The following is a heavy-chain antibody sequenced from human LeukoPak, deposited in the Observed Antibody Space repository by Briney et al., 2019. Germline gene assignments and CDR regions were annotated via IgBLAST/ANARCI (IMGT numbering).Heavy chain of an antibody. CDR3: ARGQMVRGVIGHYFDY. CDR2: IYYSGST. D-gene: IGHD3-10*01. V-gene: IGHV4-39*07. Sequence: PSETLSLTCTVSGGSISSSSYYWGWIRQPPGKGLEWIGSIYYSGSTYYNPSLKSRVTISVDTSKNQFSLKLSSVTAADTAVYYCARGQMVRGVIGHYFDYWGQGTLVTVSS. CDR1: GGSISSSSYY. J-gene: IGHJ4*02.